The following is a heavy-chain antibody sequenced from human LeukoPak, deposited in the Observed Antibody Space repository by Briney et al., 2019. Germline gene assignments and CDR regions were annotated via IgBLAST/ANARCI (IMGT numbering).Heavy chain of an antibody. V-gene: IGHV5-51*01. CDR1: GYTFTNYW. Sequence: GESMKFSCKGSGYTFTNYWIAWVRQMPGKGLQWMGSIWPGDSDTRYSPSFQGQVTISADTSTGTAYLRWTVLKASDTAIYYCARLDDITFWGQGTLVTAS. J-gene: IGHJ4*02. D-gene: IGHD3-9*01. CDR3: ARLDDITF. CDR2: IWPGDSDT.